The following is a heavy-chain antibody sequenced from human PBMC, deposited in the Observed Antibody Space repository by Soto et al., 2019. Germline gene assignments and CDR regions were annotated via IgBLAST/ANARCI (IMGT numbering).Heavy chain of an antibody. J-gene: IGHJ6*03. CDR2: IYYSGST. V-gene: IGHV4-59*01. Sequence: ASETLSLTCTVSGGSISSYYWSWIRQPPGKRLEWIGYIYYSGSTNYNPSLKSRVTISVDTSKNQFSLKLSSVTAADTAVYYCARDSDGSGSYDYYYYYMDVWGKGTTVTVSS. CDR3: ARDSDGSGSYDYYYYYMDV. D-gene: IGHD3-10*01. CDR1: GGSISSYY.